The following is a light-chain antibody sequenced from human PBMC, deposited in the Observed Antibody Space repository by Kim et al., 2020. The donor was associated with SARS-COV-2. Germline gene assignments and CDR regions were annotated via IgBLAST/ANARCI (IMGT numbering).Light chain of an antibody. J-gene: IGLJ1*01. CDR3: DSRDISGDLRV. V-gene: IGLV3-19*01. CDR1: SLRSYY. Sequence: SSELTQDPAVSVALGQTVTITCQGDSLRSYYASWYQQKPGQAPVLVIYGKNNRPAGIPDRFSGSSSGDTVSLTITGAQAEDEADYYCDSRDISGDLRVFGTGTKVTVL. CDR2: GKN.